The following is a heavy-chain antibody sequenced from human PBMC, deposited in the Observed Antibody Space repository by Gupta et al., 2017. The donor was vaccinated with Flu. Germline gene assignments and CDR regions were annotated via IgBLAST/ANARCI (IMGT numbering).Heavy chain of an antibody. CDR2: ISPYTGDT. D-gene: IGHD1-26*01. J-gene: IGHJ4*02. CDR3: ARGGSYYMPFSYFDY. Sequence: SFGITWVRQAPGQGLEWMGWISPYTGDTNYAQNLHDRVTVTTDTSTNTVYMELRSLRSDDTAVYYCARGGSYYMPFSYFDYWGQGTLVTVSS. CDR1: SFG. V-gene: IGHV1-18*01.